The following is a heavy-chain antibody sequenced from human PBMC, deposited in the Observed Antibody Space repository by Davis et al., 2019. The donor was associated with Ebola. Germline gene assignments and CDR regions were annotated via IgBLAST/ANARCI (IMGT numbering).Heavy chain of an antibody. CDR3: TRDRHDSRAYGF. V-gene: IGHV6-1*01. Sequence: SETLSLTCAISGDSVSSNIAVWHWIRQSPSGGLEWLGRTYYKSKWYNDYAVSVKSRITITPDTSKNQFSLQLNSVTAGDTAIYFCTRDRHDSRAYGFWGQGTLVTVSS. D-gene: IGHD3-16*01. CDR1: GDSVSSNIAV. CDR2: TYYKSKWYN. J-gene: IGHJ4*02.